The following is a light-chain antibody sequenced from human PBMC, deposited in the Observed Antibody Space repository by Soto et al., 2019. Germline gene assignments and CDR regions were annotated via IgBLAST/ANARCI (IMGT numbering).Light chain of an antibody. CDR3: SSYTSSSTYG. J-gene: IGLJ1*01. V-gene: IGLV2-14*01. CDR1: SSDVGGYDY. CDR2: DVS. Sequence: QSALTQPASVSGSPGQSIAISCTGTSSDVGGYDYVSWYQQHPGKAPKLMIYDVSNRPSGVSNRFSGSKSDNTASLTISGRQAEDEADYYCSSYTSSSTYGFGTGTKLTVL.